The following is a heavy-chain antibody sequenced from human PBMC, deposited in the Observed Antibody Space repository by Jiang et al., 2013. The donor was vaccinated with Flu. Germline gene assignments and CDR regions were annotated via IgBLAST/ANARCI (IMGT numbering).Heavy chain of an antibody. CDR3: ARDLSGDGSSWP. J-gene: IGHJ4*02. CDR2: SIIVGAP. V-gene: IGHV4-4*02. D-gene: IGHD6-13*01. Sequence: CAVSGGVHQHVVTGGVGSASPQGRGWSGLGKSIIVGAPTYNPSLKSRVTISVDKSKNQFSLKLSSVTAADTAVYYCARDLSGDGSSWPWGQGTLVTVSS. CDR1: GGVHQHVVTG.